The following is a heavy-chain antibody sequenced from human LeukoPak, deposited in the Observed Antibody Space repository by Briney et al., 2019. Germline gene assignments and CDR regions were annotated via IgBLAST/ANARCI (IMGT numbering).Heavy chain of an antibody. CDR3: ARAMVTSYYYYYGMDV. D-gene: IGHD5-18*01. V-gene: IGHV3-30-3*01. CDR1: GFTFSSYA. Sequence: GRSLRLSCAASGFTFSSYAMHWVRKAPGKGLEWVAVISYDGSNKYYADSVKGRFTISRDNSKNTLYLQMNGLRAEDTAVYYCARAMVTSYYYYYGMDVWGQGTTVTVSS. CDR2: ISYDGSNK. J-gene: IGHJ6*02.